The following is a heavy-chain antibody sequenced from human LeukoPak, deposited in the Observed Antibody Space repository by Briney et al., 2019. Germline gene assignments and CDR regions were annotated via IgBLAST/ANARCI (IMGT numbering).Heavy chain of an antibody. CDR3: ARVAYSGYDYRGYFDY. D-gene: IGHD5-12*01. CDR2: IYYSGST. J-gene: IGHJ4*02. CDR1: GGSISGNYY. Sequence: SETLSLTCTVSGGSISGNYYWGWIRQPPGKGLEWIGYIYYSGSTNYNPSLKSRVTISVDTSKNQFSLKLSSVTAADTAVYYCARVAYSGYDYRGYFDYWGQGTLVTVSS. V-gene: IGHV4-61*05.